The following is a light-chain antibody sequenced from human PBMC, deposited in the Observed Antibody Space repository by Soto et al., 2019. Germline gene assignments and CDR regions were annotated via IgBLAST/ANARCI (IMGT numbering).Light chain of an antibody. CDR1: QSVSSSY. CDR2: GAS. V-gene: IGKV3-15*01. Sequence: IVLEHSPGTVRLAGGERGTRCWRASQSVSSSYLAWYQQQPGQAPRLLLYGASTRATGIPARFSGSGSGTEFTSTFSSLQSADSAVCSCKQCNNWPRTFGQGTKVDIK. CDR3: KQCNNWPRT. J-gene: IGKJ1*01.